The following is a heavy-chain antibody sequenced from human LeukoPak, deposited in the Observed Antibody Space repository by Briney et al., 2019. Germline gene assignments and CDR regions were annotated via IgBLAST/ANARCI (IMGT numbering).Heavy chain of an antibody. J-gene: IGHJ6*02. V-gene: IGHV1-2*02. Sequence: ASVKVSCKASGYTFTGYYMHWVRQAPGQGLEWVGWINPNTGGTNYAQRFQGRVTMTRDTSISTAYMELSRLSSDDTAIYYCASTSSQEGMDVWGQGTTVTVPS. CDR3: ASTSSQEGMDV. CDR1: GYTFTGYY. D-gene: IGHD6-6*01. CDR2: INPNTGGT.